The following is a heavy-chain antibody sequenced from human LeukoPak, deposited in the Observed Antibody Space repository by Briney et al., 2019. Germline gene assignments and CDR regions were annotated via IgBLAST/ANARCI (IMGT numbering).Heavy chain of an antibody. V-gene: IGHV3-7*01. CDR2: INQGGSVL. J-gene: IGHJ4*02. D-gene: IGHD3-16*01. Sequence: GGSLRLSCAGSGLTFSRSWMTWVRQAPGKGLEWVASINQGGSVLHYMDSVKGRFTISRDNAENSVFLQMNNLRAEDTAVYYCAKLLGDVTTLDYWGQGTQVTVSS. CDR3: AKLLGDVTTLDY. CDR1: GLTFSRSW.